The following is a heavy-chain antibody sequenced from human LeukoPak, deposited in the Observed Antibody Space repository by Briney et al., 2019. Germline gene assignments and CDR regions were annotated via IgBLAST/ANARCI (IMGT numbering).Heavy chain of an antibody. CDR1: GFTFTSYV. CDR2: ISYDGSSQ. Sequence: PAGSLSLSCAASGFTFTSYVMHWVGQAPGKGLEGVAFISYDGSSQIYADSVKGRFTNSRDNSRNTLYLQMNSLRPDDTAVYHCASLIIRAGNTDYWGQGALVTVSS. D-gene: IGHD6-13*01. CDR3: ASLIIRAGNTDY. V-gene: IGHV3-30-3*01. J-gene: IGHJ4*02.